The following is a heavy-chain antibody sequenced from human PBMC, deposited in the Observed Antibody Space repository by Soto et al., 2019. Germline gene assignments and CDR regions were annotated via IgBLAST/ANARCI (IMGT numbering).Heavy chain of an antibody. CDR3: AGNFRNSGNY. V-gene: IGHV4-39*01. CDR1: GGSMSGGGF. D-gene: IGHD6-25*01. Sequence: NPSETLSLTCTVSGGSMSGGGFWDWLRQPPGKGLEWLGIVYYQGLTFYNPSLRSRLSLSIDTSKNQLVLNLTSVTAADTAVYYCAGNFRNSGNYWGPGTLVTVPS. CDR2: VYYQGLT. J-gene: IGHJ4*02.